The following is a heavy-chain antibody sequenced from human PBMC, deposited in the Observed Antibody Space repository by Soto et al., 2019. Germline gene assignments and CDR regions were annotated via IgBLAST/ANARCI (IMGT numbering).Heavy chain of an antibody. D-gene: IGHD3-9*01. V-gene: IGHV4-39*01. Sequence: SETKCVTSTVADGNIISSGCYWGRKKKPPGKGLEWIGSVYYSGSTYYNPSLESRVTISVDKSKNQFSLKLMSLSAADTAVYYCGRLEGLATISYYFDYWGQGALVTVSS. CDR2: VYYSGST. J-gene: IGHJ4*02. CDR3: GRLEGLATISYYFDY. CDR1: DGNIISSGCY.